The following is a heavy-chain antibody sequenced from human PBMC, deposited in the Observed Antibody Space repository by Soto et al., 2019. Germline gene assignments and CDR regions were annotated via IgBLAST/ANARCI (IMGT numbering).Heavy chain of an antibody. J-gene: IGHJ5*02. CDR3: TRGNWFDP. Sequence: ASVKVSCEACGYAFNSYGISWVRQAPGQGLEWMGWISVYNGNTNYAQKFQGRVTMTTDTSTSTAYMELRSLRSDDTAVYYCTRGNWFDPWGQGTLVTVS. V-gene: IGHV1-18*01. CDR2: ISVYNGNT. CDR1: GYAFNSYG.